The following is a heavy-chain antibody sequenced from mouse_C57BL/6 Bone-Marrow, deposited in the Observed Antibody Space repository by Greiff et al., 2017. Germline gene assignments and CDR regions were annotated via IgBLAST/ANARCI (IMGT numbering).Heavy chain of an antibody. CDR2: ISYDGSN. J-gene: IGHJ4*01. CDR1: GYSITSGYY. D-gene: IGHD1-1*01. Sequence: VQLQQSGPGLVKPSQSLSLTCSVTGYSITSGYYWNWIRQFPGNKLEWMGYISYDGSNNYNPSLKNRISITRDTSKNQFFLKLNSVTTEDTATYYCVSPYGAMDYWGQGTSVTVSS. V-gene: IGHV3-6*01. CDR3: VSPYGAMDY.